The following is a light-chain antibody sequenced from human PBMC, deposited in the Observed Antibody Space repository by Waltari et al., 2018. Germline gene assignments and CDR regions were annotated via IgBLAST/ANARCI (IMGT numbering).Light chain of an antibody. CDR2: EVR. V-gene: IGLV2-14*01. CDR1: SSDIGGYNY. J-gene: IGLJ3*02. Sequence: QSALTQPASVSGSPGQSITISCTGTSSDIGGYNYFSWYQQYPGKSPKLLVYEVRKRPSGVSNRFSGSKSGRTDSLTISGLQAEDEADYYCNSYTSSSTGVFGGGTKLTVL. CDR3: NSYTSSSTGV.